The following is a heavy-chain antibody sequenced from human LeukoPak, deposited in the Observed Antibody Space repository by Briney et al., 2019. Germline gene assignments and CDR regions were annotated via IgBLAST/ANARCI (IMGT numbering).Heavy chain of an antibody. CDR3: ATLAPSIVGAANWFDP. J-gene: IGHJ5*02. CDR1: GGSISSSSYY. V-gene: IGHV4-39*01. Sequence: KSSETLSLTCTVSGGSISSSSYYWGWIRQPPGKGLEWIGSIYYSGSTYYNPSLKSRVTISVDTSKNQFSLKLSSVTAADTAVYYCATLAPSIVGAANWFDPWGQGTLVTVSS. D-gene: IGHD1-26*01. CDR2: IYYSGST.